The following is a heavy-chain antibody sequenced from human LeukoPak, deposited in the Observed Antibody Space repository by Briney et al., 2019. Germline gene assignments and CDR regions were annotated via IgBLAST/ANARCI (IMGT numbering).Heavy chain of an antibody. V-gene: IGHV4-39*01. Sequence: ASETLSLTCTVSGDSISSSTDYWGWIRQPPGKGLEWIGSIYYSGSTYYKPSLKSRVTMSVDTSKNQFSLKLSSVTAADTAVYYCARQLYGDFVNWFDPWGQGTLVTVSS. CDR2: IYYSGST. CDR1: GDSISSSTDY. CDR3: ARQLYGDFVNWFDP. J-gene: IGHJ5*02. D-gene: IGHD4-17*01.